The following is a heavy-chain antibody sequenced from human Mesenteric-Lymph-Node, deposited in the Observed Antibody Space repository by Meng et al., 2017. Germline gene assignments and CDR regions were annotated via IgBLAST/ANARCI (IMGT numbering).Heavy chain of an antibody. Sequence: QVQLVQSGPEGKKPGASLQVCCKASGYTFTDFGISWVRQAPGQGLEWMGWISAYNGNRDYAQKFQGRVTMTTDTSTSTTYLELRNLGSDDTAVFYCTRDLGGVPGSFFDFWGQGTLVTVSS. CDR1: GYTFTDFG. CDR3: TRDLGGVPGSFFDF. J-gene: IGHJ4*02. V-gene: IGHV1-18*01. D-gene: IGHD6-19*01. CDR2: ISAYNGNR.